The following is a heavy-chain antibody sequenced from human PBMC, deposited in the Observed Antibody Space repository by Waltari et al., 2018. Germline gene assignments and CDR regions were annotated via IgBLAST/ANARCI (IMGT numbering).Heavy chain of an antibody. CDR1: GFTFVTFG. V-gene: IGHV3-33*01. CDR3: ARDIIAPRPDGFDV. Sequence: QLQLVESGGGVVQRGGSLRLSCAASGFTFVTFGMHWVRQAPGKGLEWVAGIRYDGDNKFYADSVKGRFIISRDNSKNTLFLETNSLRIEDTAVYYCARDIIAPRPDGFDVWGQGTLVTVSA. D-gene: IGHD6-6*01. J-gene: IGHJ3*01. CDR2: IRYDGDNK.